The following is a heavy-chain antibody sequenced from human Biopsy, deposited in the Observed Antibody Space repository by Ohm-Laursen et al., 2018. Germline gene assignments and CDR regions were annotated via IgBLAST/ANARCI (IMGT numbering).Heavy chain of an antibody. Sequence: GTLSLTCTVSGDSVTKYYWSWIRQPPGKGLEWIGHIYYSVMTNYSPSLQSRVSISVDTSRNQVSLTLSSVTAADTAVYYCARDSGILNYGNFKYYHYYGMDVWGQGAKVTVSS. V-gene: IGHV4-59*02. D-gene: IGHD4-11*01. J-gene: IGHJ6*02. CDR3: ARDSGILNYGNFKYYHYYGMDV. CDR2: IYYSVMT. CDR1: GDSVTKYY.